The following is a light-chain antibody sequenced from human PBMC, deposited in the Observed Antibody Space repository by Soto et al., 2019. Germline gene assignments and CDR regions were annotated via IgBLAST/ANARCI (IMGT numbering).Light chain of an antibody. J-gene: IGKJ2*01. Sequence: DIQMTQSPSSLSASVGDRVTITCRACPSSRSYLNWYHQKPGKTPHLLIYGAANLQSGAPSRFNGSGSGKHLTLTLRSLHPADFATYCCQQSYTTPYTFGQGTKLEIK. CDR3: QQSYTTPYT. CDR2: GAA. V-gene: IGKV1-39*01. CDR1: PSSRSY.